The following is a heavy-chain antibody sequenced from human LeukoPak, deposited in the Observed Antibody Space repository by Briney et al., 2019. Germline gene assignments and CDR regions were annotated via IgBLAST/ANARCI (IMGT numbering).Heavy chain of an antibody. CDR1: GGSFSGYY. CDR2: NNHSGST. CDR3: ARRDIVATIDY. D-gene: IGHD5-12*01. Sequence: SQTLSLTCAVYGGSFSGYYWSWIRQPPGKGLEWIGENNHSGSTNYNPSLKSRVTISVDTSKNQFSLKLSSVTAADTAVYYCARRDIVATIDYWGQGTLVTVSS. J-gene: IGHJ4*02. V-gene: IGHV4-34*01.